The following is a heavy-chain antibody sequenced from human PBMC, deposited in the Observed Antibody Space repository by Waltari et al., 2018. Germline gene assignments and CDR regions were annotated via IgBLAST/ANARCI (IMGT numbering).Heavy chain of an antibody. Sequence: QVQLVQSGAEVKKPGASVKVSCEASGYTFTGRHLHWVRRAPGQGLEWMGRIKTNSGVTDYAQKFQDRVTMTRETSSSTAYMGLSGLRSDDTAVYYCAREATHTYYYFLDVWGKGTTVTVSS. V-gene: IGHV1-2*06. J-gene: IGHJ6*03. CDR1: GYTFTGRH. CDR3: AREATHTYYYFLDV. CDR2: IKTNSGVT.